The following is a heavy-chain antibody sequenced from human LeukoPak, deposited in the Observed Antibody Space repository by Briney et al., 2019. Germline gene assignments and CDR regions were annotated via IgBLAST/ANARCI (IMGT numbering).Heavy chain of an antibody. Sequence: PGGSLRLSCAASGFTFSSYSMNWVRQAPGKGLEWVSSISSSSSYIYYADSVKGRFTISRDNAKNSLYLQMNSLRAEGTAVYYCARDRARANSGSYFNWFDPWGQGTLVTVSS. CDR3: ARDRARANSGSYFNWFDP. J-gene: IGHJ5*02. CDR2: ISSSSSYI. CDR1: GFTFSSYS. D-gene: IGHD1-26*01. V-gene: IGHV3-21*01.